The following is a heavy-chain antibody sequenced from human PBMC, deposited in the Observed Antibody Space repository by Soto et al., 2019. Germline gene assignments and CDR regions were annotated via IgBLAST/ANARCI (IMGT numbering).Heavy chain of an antibody. Sequence: SETLSLTCTVSGGSISSYYWSWIRQPPGKGLQWIGEIYHSGITNYNPSLRSRVSMSVDKSNNEFSLSLTSVTAADTAVYYCATLRPRIVVVFTEMPTWGQGILVTVS. CDR3: ATLRPRIVVVFTEMPT. CDR1: GGSISSYY. CDR2: IYHSGIT. D-gene: IGHD2-21*01. V-gene: IGHV4-59*12. J-gene: IGHJ5*02.